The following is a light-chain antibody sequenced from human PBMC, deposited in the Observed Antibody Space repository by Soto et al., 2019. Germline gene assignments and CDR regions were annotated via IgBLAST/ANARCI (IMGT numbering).Light chain of an antibody. J-gene: IGKJ4*01. CDR3: QQRHIWPLT. V-gene: IGKV3-11*01. Sequence: EIVLTQSPATLSLSPGERATLSCRASQSVGGHLAWYQQRPGQAPRLLIFDTSVTATGIPARFRGSGSETDLTLTISSLEPEDSAVYYCQQRHIWPLTFGGGTRLEIK. CDR1: QSVGGH. CDR2: DTS.